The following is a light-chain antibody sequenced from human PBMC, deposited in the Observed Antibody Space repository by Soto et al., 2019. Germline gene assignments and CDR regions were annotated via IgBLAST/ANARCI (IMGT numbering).Light chain of an antibody. CDR3: SSYSSSGTLFV. V-gene: IGLV2-14*01. CDR2: EVT. Sequence: QSVLTQPASVSGSPGQSITVSCTGTSSDVGGHNYVSWFQQHPGQAPKLLIYEVTTRPSGVSTRFSGSKSGNTASLTISGLQAEDEADYHCSSYSSSGTLFVFGTGTKGTV. CDR1: SSDVGGHNY. J-gene: IGLJ1*01.